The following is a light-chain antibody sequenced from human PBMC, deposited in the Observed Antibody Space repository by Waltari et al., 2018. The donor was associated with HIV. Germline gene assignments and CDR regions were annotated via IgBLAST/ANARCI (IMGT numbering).Light chain of an antibody. CDR2: SNN. Sequence: QSVLTQPPSASGTPGQRVTISCSGSSSTIGTYTVHWYRQLPGTAPKLLIYSNNPRPSGVPDRFSGSKSGTSPSLAISGLQSEDEADYYCAAWDGSLNGVLFGGGTKLTVL. J-gene: IGLJ2*01. CDR1: SSTIGTYT. CDR3: AAWDGSLNGVL. V-gene: IGLV1-44*01.